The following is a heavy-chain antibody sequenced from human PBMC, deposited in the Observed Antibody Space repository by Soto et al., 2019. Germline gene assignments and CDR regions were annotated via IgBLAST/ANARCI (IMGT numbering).Heavy chain of an antibody. CDR3: ARVGNPLDH. J-gene: IGHJ4*02. Sequence: GGSLRLSCAASGFTFSSFEMNWVRQAPGKGLEWVSYISSSDITMYYADSVKGRFTISRDNAKYSLYLQMNSLRAEDTAVYYCARVGNPLDHWGQGTLVTVSS. CDR1: GFTFSSFE. D-gene: IGHD1-1*01. CDR2: ISSSDITM. V-gene: IGHV3-48*03.